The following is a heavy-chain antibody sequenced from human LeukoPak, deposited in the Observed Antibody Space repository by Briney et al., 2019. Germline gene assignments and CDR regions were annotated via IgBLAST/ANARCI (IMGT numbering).Heavy chain of an antibody. CDR3: AKDNQWLVQNYFYYYMDV. D-gene: IGHD6-19*01. Sequence: PGGSLRLSCAASGFSFDDYAMHWVRQAPGKGLEWVSLMSGDGGSTYYADSVKGRFTISRDNSKNSLYLQMNSLRTEDTALYYCAKDNQWLVQNYFYYYMDVWGKGTTVTVSS. CDR1: GFSFDDYA. CDR2: MSGDGGST. J-gene: IGHJ6*03. V-gene: IGHV3-43*02.